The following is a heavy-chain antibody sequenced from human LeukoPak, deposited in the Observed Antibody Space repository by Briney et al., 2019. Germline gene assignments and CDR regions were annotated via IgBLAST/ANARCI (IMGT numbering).Heavy chain of an antibody. D-gene: IGHD4-17*01. Sequence: GGSLRLSCAASGFTFSSYGMHWVRQAPGKGLEWVAVIWYDGSNKYYADSVKGLFTISRDNSKNTLYLQMNSLRAEDTAVYYCAKVADYGDDDDYWGQGTLVTVSS. J-gene: IGHJ4*02. CDR1: GFTFSSYG. CDR3: AKVADYGDDDDY. V-gene: IGHV3-33*06. CDR2: IWYDGSNK.